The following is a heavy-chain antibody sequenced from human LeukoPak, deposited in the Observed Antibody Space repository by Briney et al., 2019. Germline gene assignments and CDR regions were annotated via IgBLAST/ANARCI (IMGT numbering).Heavy chain of an antibody. CDR3: ARVPAGSSWYYFDY. J-gene: IGHJ4*02. V-gene: IGHV1-2*04. CDR1: GYTFTGYY. CDR2: INPNSGGT. Sequence: GASVKVSCKASGYTFTGYYMHWVRQAPGQGLEWMGWINPNSGGTNYAQKFQGWVTMTRDTSISTAYMELSRLRSDATAVYYCARVPAGSSWYYFDYWGQGNPVTVSS. D-gene: IGHD6-13*01.